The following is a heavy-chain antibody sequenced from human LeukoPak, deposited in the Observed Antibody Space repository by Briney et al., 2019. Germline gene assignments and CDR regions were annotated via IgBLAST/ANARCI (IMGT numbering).Heavy chain of an antibody. D-gene: IGHD5-12*01. V-gene: IGHV3-21*05. CDR1: GFTFSSYE. CDR2: ISRSRSYT. Sequence: PGGSLRLSCAASGFTFSSYEMNWVRQAPGKGLEWVSYISRSRSYTNYADSVKGRFTISRDNAKNLLYLQMNSLRAEDTAVYYCASAQDSGYKHFDYWGQGTLVTVSS. CDR3: ASAQDSGYKHFDY. J-gene: IGHJ4*02.